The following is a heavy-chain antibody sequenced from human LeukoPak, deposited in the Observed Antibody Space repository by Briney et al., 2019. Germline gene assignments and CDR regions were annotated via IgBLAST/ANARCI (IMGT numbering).Heavy chain of an antibody. V-gene: IGHV3-30*03. Sequence: PGGSLRLSCAASGFNFGDSHIHWVRQVPGKGLEWLAVIRNDGGWKFHVESAKDRFTISRDNLENKMYLQMNSPRAEDTAVYICAREAGSSGHAGWLDPWGQGIPVIVSS. D-gene: IGHD3-22*01. CDR3: AREAGSSGHAGWLDP. CDR2: IRNDGGWK. J-gene: IGHJ5*02. CDR1: GFNFGDSH.